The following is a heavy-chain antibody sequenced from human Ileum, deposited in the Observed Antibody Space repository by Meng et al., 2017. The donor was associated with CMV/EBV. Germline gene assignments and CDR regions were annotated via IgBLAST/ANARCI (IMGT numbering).Heavy chain of an antibody. CDR1: CAAISPSY. CDR3: ARGQTVRGFEY. Sequence: QAALPATGPGLVMRPPTMSLTGSGSCAAISPSYWNWLRQPAEKGLGIIGRIYTGGPTDYTPSLKSLVNTSVDTSKNQFFLNLSSVTAADTAVYYCARGQTVRGFEYWGLGILVTVSS. CDR2: IYTGGPT. D-gene: IGHD3-10*01. J-gene: IGHJ4*02. V-gene: IGHV4-4*07.